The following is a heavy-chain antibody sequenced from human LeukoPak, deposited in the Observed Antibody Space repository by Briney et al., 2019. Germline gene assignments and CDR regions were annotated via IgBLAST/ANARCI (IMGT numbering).Heavy chain of an antibody. CDR1: GFTVSSNY. V-gene: IGHV3-53*01. J-gene: IGHJ4*02. Sequence: PGGSLRLSCAASGFTVSSNYMSWVRQAPGKGLEWVPVIYSGGSTNYADSVKGRFTISRDNSKNTLYLQMNSLRAEDTAGYYCARGLPPAVADPPLDYWGQGTLVTVSS. D-gene: IGHD6-19*01. CDR3: ARGLPPAVADPPLDY. CDR2: IYSGGST.